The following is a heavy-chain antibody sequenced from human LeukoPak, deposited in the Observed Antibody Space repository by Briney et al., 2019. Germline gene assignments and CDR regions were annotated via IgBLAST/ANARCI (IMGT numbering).Heavy chain of an antibody. Sequence: GGSLRLSCAASGFTFSSHAMHWVRQAPGKGLEWVAVISYDGSNKYYADSVKGRFTISRDNSKSTLYLQMNSLRAEDTAMYYCAKDPQVGAAAYYFDSWGQGTLVTVSS. CDR1: GFTFSSHA. J-gene: IGHJ4*02. CDR2: ISYDGSNK. V-gene: IGHV3-30*04. CDR3: AKDPQVGAAAYYFDS. D-gene: IGHD2-2*01.